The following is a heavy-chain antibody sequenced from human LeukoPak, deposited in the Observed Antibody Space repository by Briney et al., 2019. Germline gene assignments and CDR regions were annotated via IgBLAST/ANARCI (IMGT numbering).Heavy chain of an antibody. J-gene: IGHJ4*02. CDR1: GFTFSGYA. CDR3: ARVYSGSDYFDY. Sequence: GGSLRLSCAASGFTFSGYAMSWVRQAPGKGLEWASSISGSGGSTHYADSVKGRFTISRDNSKNTLYLQMNSLRAEDTAVYYCARVYSGSDYFDYWGQGTLVTVSS. V-gene: IGHV3-23*01. CDR2: ISGSGGST. D-gene: IGHD1-26*01.